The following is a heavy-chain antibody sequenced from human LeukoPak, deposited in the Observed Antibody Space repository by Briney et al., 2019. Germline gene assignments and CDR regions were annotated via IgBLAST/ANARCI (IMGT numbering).Heavy chain of an antibody. Sequence: SSETLSLTCTVSGGSISSHYWSWIRQPPGKGLEWIGYIYYSGSTNYNPSLKSRVTISVDTSKNQFSLKLSSVTAADTAVYYCARDHEGYSYGRVLDYWGQGTLVTVSS. CDR3: ARDHEGYSYGRVLDY. D-gene: IGHD5-18*01. J-gene: IGHJ4*02. CDR2: IYYSGST. V-gene: IGHV4-59*11. CDR1: GGSISSHY.